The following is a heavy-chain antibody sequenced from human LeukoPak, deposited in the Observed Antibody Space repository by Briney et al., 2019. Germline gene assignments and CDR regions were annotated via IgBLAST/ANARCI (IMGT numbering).Heavy chain of an antibody. V-gene: IGHV3-7*03. D-gene: IGHD3-10*01. CDR2: IRQDGSES. Sequence: PGGSLRLSCAASGFIFSSYWMTWVRQAPGKGLEWVADIRQDGSESNYVESVKGRFTISRDNSKNTLYLQMNSLRAEDTAVYYCATEGLRPNMVRGGKFDYWGQGTLVTVSS. CDR3: ATEGLRPNMVRGGKFDY. CDR1: GFIFSSYW. J-gene: IGHJ4*02.